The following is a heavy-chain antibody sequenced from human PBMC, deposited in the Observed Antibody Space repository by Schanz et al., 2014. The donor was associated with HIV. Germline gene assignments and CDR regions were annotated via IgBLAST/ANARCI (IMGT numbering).Heavy chain of an antibody. CDR1: GFAFRDYW. Sequence: VQLVESGGDLVQPGGSLRLSCAASGFAFRDYWMTWVRQAPGKGLEGVTLIWNDGTSKYYADSVKGRFTISRDASKNALNLQMNSLRAEATAVYYCARDNSGSIDYWGQGTLVTVSS. CDR3: ARDNSGSIDY. CDR2: IWNDGTSK. D-gene: IGHD3-10*01. V-gene: IGHV3-33*08. J-gene: IGHJ4*02.